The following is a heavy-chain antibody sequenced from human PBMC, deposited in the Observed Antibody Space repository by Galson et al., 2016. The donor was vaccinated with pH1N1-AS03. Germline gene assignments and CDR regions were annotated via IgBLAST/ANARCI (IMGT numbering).Heavy chain of an antibody. V-gene: IGHV1-69*06. CDR3: ARDANYDVWSGHEAFDI. D-gene: IGHD3-3*01. Sequence: SVKVSCKASGGTFSSYAISWVRQAPGQGLEWMGGIIAMFGTANYAQKVQGRVTITADKSTSTAYMELSSLRSEDTAVYYCARDANYDVWSGHEAFDIWGQGTMVTVSS. CDR2: IIAMFGTA. J-gene: IGHJ3*02. CDR1: GGTFSSYA.